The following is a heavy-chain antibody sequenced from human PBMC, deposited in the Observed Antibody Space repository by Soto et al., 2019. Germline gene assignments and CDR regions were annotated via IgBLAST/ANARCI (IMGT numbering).Heavy chain of an antibody. CDR3: ARVWDYGDSSHDRPIFDY. V-gene: IGHV1-3*01. CDR2: INAGNGNT. Sequence: QVPLVQSGAEVKKPGASVKVSCKASGYTFTSYAMHWVRQAPGQRLEWMGWINAGNGNTKYSQKFQGRVTITRDTSTSTAYMELSSRRSEATTVYYCARVWDYGDSSHDRPIFDYWGQGTLVTVSS. D-gene: IGHD4-17*01. CDR1: GYTFTSYA. J-gene: IGHJ4*02.